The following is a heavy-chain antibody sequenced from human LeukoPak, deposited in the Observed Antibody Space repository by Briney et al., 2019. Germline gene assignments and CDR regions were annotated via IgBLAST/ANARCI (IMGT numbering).Heavy chain of an antibody. D-gene: IGHD7-27*01. CDR1: GDSISSYF. V-gene: IGHV4-59*01. Sequence: SETLSLTCTVSGDSISSYFWTWIRQPPGKGLEWIGYIYYSGGTNYSPSLKSRVIISVDTSKNQFSLNLSSVTAADTAVYYCARTSLGRMYAFDIWGQGTVVTVSS. CDR3: ARTSLGRMYAFDI. J-gene: IGHJ3*02. CDR2: IYYSGGT.